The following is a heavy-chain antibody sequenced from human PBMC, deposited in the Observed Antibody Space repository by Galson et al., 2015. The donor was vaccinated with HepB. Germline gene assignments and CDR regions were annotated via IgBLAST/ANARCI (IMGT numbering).Heavy chain of an antibody. J-gene: IGHJ4*02. CDR1: GFTFSSYA. CDR2: ISYDGSNK. D-gene: IGHD3-22*01. CDR3: ARDGYYYDSSGYYLRDGFDY. V-gene: IGHV3-30-3*01. Sequence: SLRLSCAASGFTFSSYAMHWVRQAPGKGLEWVAVISYDGSNKYYADSVKGRFTISRDNSKNTLYLQMNSLRAEDTAVYYCARDGYYYDSSGYYLRDGFDYWGQGTLVTVSS.